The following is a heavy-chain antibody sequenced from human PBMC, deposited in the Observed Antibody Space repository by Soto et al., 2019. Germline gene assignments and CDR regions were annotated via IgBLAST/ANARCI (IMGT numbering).Heavy chain of an antibody. CDR1: GFTFSSYA. J-gene: IGHJ5*02. CDR2: ISYDGSNK. CDR3: ARDRNCISTRCYRWFDP. V-gene: IGHV3-30-3*01. Sequence: QVQLVESGGGVVQPGRSLRLSCAASGFTFSSYAMHWVRQAPGKGLEWVAVISYDGSNKYYADSVKGRFTISRDNSKNTLYLQMNSLRAEDTAVYYCARDRNCISTRCYRWFDPWGQGTLVTVSS. D-gene: IGHD2-2*01.